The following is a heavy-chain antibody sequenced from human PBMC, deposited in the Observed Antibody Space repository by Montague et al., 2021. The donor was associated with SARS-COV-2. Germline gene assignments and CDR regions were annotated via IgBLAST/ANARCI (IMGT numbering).Heavy chain of an antibody. V-gene: IGHV3-48*03. Sequence: SQRLSCAASGFIFSSYEMNWVRQAPGKGLEWISYISSSGGGSTKXYTDSVKGRFTISRDNAKNSLYLQMNSLRVEDTAIYYCARDRDWDDWCGMDVWGQGTTVTVSS. J-gene: IGHJ6*02. CDR1: GFIFSSYE. CDR2: ISSSGGGSTK. CDR3: ARDRDWDDWCGMDV. D-gene: IGHD1-1*01.